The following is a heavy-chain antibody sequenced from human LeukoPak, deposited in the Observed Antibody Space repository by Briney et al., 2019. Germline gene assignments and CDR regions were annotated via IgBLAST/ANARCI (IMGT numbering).Heavy chain of an antibody. Sequence: PGGSLRLSCAASGFTFSNAWMSWVRQAPGKGLEWVGRTKSKTDGGTTDYAAPVKGRFTISRDDSKNTLYMQMNSLKTEDTAVYYCTTLPGGQVAGMFYFDYWGQGTLVTVSS. CDR2: TKSKTDGGTT. J-gene: IGHJ4*02. V-gene: IGHV3-15*01. CDR1: GFTFSNAW. CDR3: TTLPGGQVAGMFYFDY. D-gene: IGHD6-19*01.